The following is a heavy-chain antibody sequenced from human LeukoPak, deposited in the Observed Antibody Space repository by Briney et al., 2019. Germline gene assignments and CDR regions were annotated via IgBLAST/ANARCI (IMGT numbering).Heavy chain of an antibody. CDR1: GFTFSSYS. Sequence: PGGSLRLSCAASGFTFSSYSMNWVRQTPGKGLEWVSSISSSSSYIYYADSVKGRFTISRDNAKNSLYLQMNSLRAEDTAVYYCARGHLGRIGYWGQGTLVTVSS. D-gene: IGHD1-26*01. CDR2: ISSSSSYI. J-gene: IGHJ4*02. CDR3: ARGHLGRIGY. V-gene: IGHV3-21*01.